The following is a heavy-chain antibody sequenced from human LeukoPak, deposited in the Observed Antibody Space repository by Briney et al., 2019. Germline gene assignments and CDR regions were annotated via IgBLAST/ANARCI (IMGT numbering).Heavy chain of an antibody. V-gene: IGHV4-39*01. CDR2: IYYSGST. Sequence: SETLSLTCTVSGGSISSSSYSWGWIRQPPGKGLEWIGSIYYSGSTYYNPSLKSRVTISVDTSKNQFSLKVRSVTAADTAVYYCASGHDSYAAYYFDYWGQGTLVTVSS. CDR3: ASGHDSYAAYYFDY. J-gene: IGHJ4*02. CDR1: GGSISSSSYS. D-gene: IGHD2-8*01.